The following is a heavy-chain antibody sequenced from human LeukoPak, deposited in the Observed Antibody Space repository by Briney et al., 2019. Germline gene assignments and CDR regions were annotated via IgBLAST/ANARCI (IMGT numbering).Heavy chain of an antibody. Sequence: PGRSLRLSCAASGFTFDDYAMHWVQQAPGKGLEWVSGISWNSGSIGYADSVKGRFTISRDNAKNSLYLQMNSLRAEDTALYYCAKGKYSSGWAFDYWGQGTLVTVSS. CDR3: AKGKYSSGWAFDY. CDR2: ISWNSGSI. CDR1: GFTFDDYA. V-gene: IGHV3-9*01. J-gene: IGHJ4*02. D-gene: IGHD6-19*01.